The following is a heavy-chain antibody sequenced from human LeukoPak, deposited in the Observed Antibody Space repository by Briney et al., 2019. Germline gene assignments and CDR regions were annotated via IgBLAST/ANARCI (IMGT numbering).Heavy chain of an antibody. CDR2: ISGSGGST. D-gene: IGHD7-27*01. Sequence: GGSLRLSCAASGFSFSTYAMSWVRQAPGKGLGWVSLISGSGGSTYYADSVKGRFTISRDNSKNTLYLQMNSLRAEDTAVYFCAKDQPWGLFDSWGQGTLVTVSS. J-gene: IGHJ4*02. V-gene: IGHV3-23*01. CDR1: GFSFSTYA. CDR3: AKDQPWGLFDS.